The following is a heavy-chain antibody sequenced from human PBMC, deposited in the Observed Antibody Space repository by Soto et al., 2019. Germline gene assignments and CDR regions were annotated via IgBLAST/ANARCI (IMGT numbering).Heavy chain of an antibody. J-gene: IGHJ4*02. Sequence: EVQLVESGGGPVQAGGSLRLSCAASGLTLSNYWMQWVRQGPGKGLVWVAHINSDGITTKYAESVKGRFTISRDDAKNMMYLQMNSLRHDDTAVYYCAKVKGGSGARGDPLDLWGQVILVTVSS. CDR3: AKVKGGSGARGDPLDL. CDR1: GLTLSNYW. CDR2: INSDGITT. V-gene: IGHV3-74*03. D-gene: IGHD2-15*01.